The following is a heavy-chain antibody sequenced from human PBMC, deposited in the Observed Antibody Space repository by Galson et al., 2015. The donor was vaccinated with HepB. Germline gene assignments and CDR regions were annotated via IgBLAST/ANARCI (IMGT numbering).Heavy chain of an antibody. D-gene: IGHD3-22*01. J-gene: IGHJ5*02. V-gene: IGHV1-8*01. CDR2: MNPNSGNT. Sequence: SVKVSCKASGYTFTSYDINWVRQATGQGLEWMGWMNPNSGNTGYAQKFQGRVTMTRNTSISTAYMELSSLRSEDTAVYYCARGSEAITMIVVVNWFDPWGQGTLVTVSS. CDR3: ARGSEAITMIVVVNWFDP. CDR1: GYTFTSYD.